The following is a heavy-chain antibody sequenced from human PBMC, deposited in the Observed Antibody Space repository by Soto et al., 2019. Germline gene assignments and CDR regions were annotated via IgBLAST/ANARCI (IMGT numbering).Heavy chain of an antibody. J-gene: IGHJ4*02. V-gene: IGHV3-74*01. Sequence: PGGSLRLSCVASGFTFSSNWMHWVRQAPGKGLVWVSRISGDGSTAEYADSVKGRFTISRDNAKNTLYLQMSSLRAEDTAVYYCARGSAVAVYFDYWGQGTLVTVSS. CDR2: ISGDGSTA. D-gene: IGHD6-19*01. CDR1: GFTFSSNW. CDR3: ARGSAVAVYFDY.